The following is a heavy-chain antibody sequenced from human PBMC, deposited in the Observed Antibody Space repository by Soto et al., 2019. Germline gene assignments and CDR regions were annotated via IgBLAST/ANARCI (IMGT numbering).Heavy chain of an antibody. CDR1: GYTFSAYS. CDR2: INPNSGAT. CDR3: ARLWVQSWQPTSESGDY. V-gene: IGHV1-2*06. J-gene: IGHJ4*02. Sequence: GASVKVSCKASGYTFSAYSLDWVRQAPGRGLEWMGRINPNSGATTYAPKFQGRVSMTRDTSLNTAYLEMLSLSSDDTAVYYCARLWVQSWQPTSESGDYWGQGTLVTVYS. D-gene: IGHD5-18*01.